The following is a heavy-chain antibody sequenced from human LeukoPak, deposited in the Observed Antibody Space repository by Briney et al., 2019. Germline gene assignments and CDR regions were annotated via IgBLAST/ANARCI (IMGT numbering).Heavy chain of an antibody. J-gene: IGHJ6*03. CDR1: GFTFSGST. D-gene: IGHD2-21*01. Sequence: PGGSLRLSCAASGFTFSGSTMHWVRQASGKGLEWVGRIRDKPNSYATTYAASVKGRFTISRDDSKNTAYLQMNSLKTEDTAVYYCTSVGVSYYMNVWGTGTTVTVSS. CDR2: IRDKPNSYAT. V-gene: IGHV3-73*01. CDR3: TSVGVSYYMNV.